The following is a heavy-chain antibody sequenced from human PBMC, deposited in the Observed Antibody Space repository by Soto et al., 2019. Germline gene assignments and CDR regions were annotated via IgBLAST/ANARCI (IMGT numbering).Heavy chain of an antibody. CDR1: GFTFSAYS. Sequence: ESGGGLVKPGGSLRLSCAASGFTFSAYSMSWVRQAPGKGLEWVSSITSRSDYIYYADSLKGRFTISRDNAKNSLYLQMHSLRAEDTAFYYCARVDGYTYPNDYWGQGTLVTVSS. V-gene: IGHV3-21*01. J-gene: IGHJ4*02. CDR3: ARVDGYTYPNDY. CDR2: ITSRSDYI. D-gene: IGHD5-12*01.